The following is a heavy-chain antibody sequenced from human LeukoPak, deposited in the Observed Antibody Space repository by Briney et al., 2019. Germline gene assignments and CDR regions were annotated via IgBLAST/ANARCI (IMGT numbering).Heavy chain of an antibody. J-gene: IGHJ4*02. Sequence: GGSLRLSCAASGFSFSSYAMHWVRQAPGKGLEWVAVISYDGSNKYYADSAKGRFTISRDNSKNTLYLQMNSLRAEDTAVYYCARAQRWLQSPLDYWGQGTLVTVSS. CDR3: ARAQRWLQSPLDY. CDR1: GFSFSSYA. CDR2: ISYDGSNK. V-gene: IGHV3-30*04. D-gene: IGHD5-24*01.